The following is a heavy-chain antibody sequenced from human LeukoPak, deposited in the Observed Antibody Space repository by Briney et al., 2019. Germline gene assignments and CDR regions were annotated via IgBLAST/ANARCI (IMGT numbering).Heavy chain of an antibody. J-gene: IGHJ3*02. Sequence: PGGSLRLSCAASGFTFSSYGMHWVRQAPGKGLEWVAFIRYDGSNKYYADSVKGRFTISRDNSKNTLYLQMNSLRAEDTAVYYCANSPPPRITMIVVGGNAFDIWGQGTMVTASS. CDR3: ANSPPPRITMIVVGGNAFDI. CDR1: GFTFSSYG. CDR2: IRYDGSNK. D-gene: IGHD3-22*01. V-gene: IGHV3-30*02.